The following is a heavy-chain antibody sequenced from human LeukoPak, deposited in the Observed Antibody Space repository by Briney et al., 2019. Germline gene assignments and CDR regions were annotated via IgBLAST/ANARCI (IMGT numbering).Heavy chain of an antibody. CDR3: ARAQAKQWQVPLYYYYMDV. D-gene: IGHD6-19*01. CDR2: MNPNSGNT. CDR1: GYTFIRYD. V-gene: IGHV1-8*03. J-gene: IGHJ6*03. Sequence: ASVKVSCKASGYTFIRYDINWVRQATGQGLEWMGWMNPNSGNTGYAQKFQGRVTITRNTSISTAYMELSSLRSEDTAVYYCARAQAKQWQVPLYYYYMDVWGKGTTVTVSS.